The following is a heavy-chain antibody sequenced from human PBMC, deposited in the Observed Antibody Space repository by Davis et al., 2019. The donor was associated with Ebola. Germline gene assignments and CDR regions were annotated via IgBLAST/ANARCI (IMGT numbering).Heavy chain of an antibody. V-gene: IGHV3-30-3*01. Sequence: GESLKISCAASGFVFSSYVMNWVRQAPGKGLEWVAVISYDGTYKYYADSVKGRFTISRDNSKNTLYLLMNSLRLEDTAVYYCARVGSELFSLYYYDYWGQGTLVTVSS. J-gene: IGHJ4*02. D-gene: IGHD1-26*01. CDR3: ARVGSELFSLYYYDY. CDR1: GFVFSSYV. CDR2: ISYDGTYK.